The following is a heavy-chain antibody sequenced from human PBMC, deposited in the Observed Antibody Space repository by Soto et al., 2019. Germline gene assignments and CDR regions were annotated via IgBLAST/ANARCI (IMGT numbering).Heavy chain of an antibody. CDR1: GFTFDDHA. CDR2: ISWNSGYI. D-gene: IGHD1-1*01. V-gene: IGHV3-9*01. Sequence: EVQLVESGGGLVQPGRSLRLSCIASGFTFDDHAMHWVRQAPGKGLEWVSGISWNSGYIGYADSVNGRFTISRDNAKNSVHLQMNSLRAEDTAFYYCAKDIKWNLPAGYLDNWGQGTLVTVSS. CDR3: AKDIKWNLPAGYLDN. J-gene: IGHJ4*02.